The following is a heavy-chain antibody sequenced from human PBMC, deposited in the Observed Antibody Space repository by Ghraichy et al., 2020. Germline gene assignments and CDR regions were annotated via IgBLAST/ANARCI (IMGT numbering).Heavy chain of an antibody. V-gene: IGHV2-70*01. Sequence: TLSLTCTFSGFSLSTSGMCVSWIRQPPGKALEWLALIDWDDDKYYSTSLKTRLTISKDTSKNQVVLTMTNMDPVDTATYYCAQGCIVGATQFDPWGQGTLVTVSS. CDR1: GFSLSTSGMC. CDR2: IDWDDDK. D-gene: IGHD1-26*01. CDR3: AQGCIVGATQFDP. J-gene: IGHJ5*02.